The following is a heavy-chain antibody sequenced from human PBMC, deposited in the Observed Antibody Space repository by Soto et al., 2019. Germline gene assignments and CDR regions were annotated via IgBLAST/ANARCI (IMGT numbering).Heavy chain of an antibody. Sequence: GGSLRLSCAASGFTFDDYAMHWVRQAPGKGLEWVSGISWNSGSIGYADSVKGRFTISRDNSKNTLYLQMNSLRAEDTAVYYCAKDITMVRGVISGLLGNWFDPWGQGTLVTVSS. D-gene: IGHD3-10*01. CDR2: ISWNSGSI. CDR1: GFTFDDYA. V-gene: IGHV3-9*01. J-gene: IGHJ5*02. CDR3: AKDITMVRGVISGLLGNWFDP.